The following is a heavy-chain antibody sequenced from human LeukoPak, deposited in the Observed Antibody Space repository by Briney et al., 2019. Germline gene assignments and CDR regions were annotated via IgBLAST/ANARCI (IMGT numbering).Heavy chain of an antibody. Sequence: GGSLRLSCAASGFTFSSYSMNWVRQAPGKGLEWVSSISSSSSYIYYADSVKGRFTISRDNAKNSLYLQMNSLRAEDTAMYYCAKNGPLRYFDWLSRRTYYSYYIDVWGKGTTVTISS. CDR1: GFTFSSYS. V-gene: IGHV3-21*04. D-gene: IGHD3-9*01. J-gene: IGHJ6*03. CDR3: AKNGPLRYFDWLSRRTYYSYYIDV. CDR2: ISSSSSYI.